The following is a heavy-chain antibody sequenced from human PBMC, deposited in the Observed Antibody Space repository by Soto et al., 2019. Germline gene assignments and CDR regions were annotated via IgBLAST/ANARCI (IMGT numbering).Heavy chain of an antibody. D-gene: IGHD4-17*01. Sequence: TLSLTCAVSGGSISSGGYSWSWIRQPPGKGLEWIGYIYHSGSTYYNPSLKSRVTISVDRSKNQFSLKLSSVTAADTAVYYCARTTVSNQFDYWGQGTLVTVSS. CDR3: ARTTVSNQFDY. CDR2: IYHSGST. J-gene: IGHJ4*02. V-gene: IGHV4-30-2*01. CDR1: GGSISSGGYS.